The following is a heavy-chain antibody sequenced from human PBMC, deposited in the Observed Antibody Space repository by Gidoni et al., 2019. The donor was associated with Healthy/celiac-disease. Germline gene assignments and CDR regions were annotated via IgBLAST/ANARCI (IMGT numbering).Heavy chain of an antibody. Sequence: EVQLVESGGGLVQPGGSLRLSCAASGFTFSSSSMSWVRQAPGKGLEWVSAISGSGGSTYYADSLKGRFTISRDNSKNTLYLQMNSLRAEDTAVYYCAKFSGGRCYYDSSGYPHFDYWGQGTLVTVSS. V-gene: IGHV3-23*04. CDR3: AKFSGGRCYYDSSGYPHFDY. CDR1: GFTFSSSS. D-gene: IGHD3-22*01. CDR2: ISGSGGST. J-gene: IGHJ4*02.